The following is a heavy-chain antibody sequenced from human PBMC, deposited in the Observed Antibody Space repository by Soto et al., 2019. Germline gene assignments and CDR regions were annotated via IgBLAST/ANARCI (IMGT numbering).Heavy chain of an antibody. CDR3: ATRTDYYYGSGSLGGMDV. Sequence: QVQLQESGPGLVKPSQTLSLTCTVSGGSISSGSYYWSWIRQLPGKGLEWIGYIYYSGSTYYNPSLKIRVTISIDTSKHQCSLKLNSVTAADTAVYYCATRTDYYYGSGSLGGMDVWGQGTTVTVSS. CDR2: IYYSGST. J-gene: IGHJ6*02. V-gene: IGHV4-31*03. D-gene: IGHD3-10*01. CDR1: GGSISSGSYY.